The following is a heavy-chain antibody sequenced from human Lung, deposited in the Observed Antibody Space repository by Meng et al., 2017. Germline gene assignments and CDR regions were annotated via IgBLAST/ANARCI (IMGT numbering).Heavy chain of an antibody. CDR3: ARGLLRHIGGNWFDP. V-gene: IGHV1-8*01. CDR2: MNPNSGNT. D-gene: IGHD3-16*01. Sequence: LWHAVSVVEKTGAALSVLRKACRCTFPSYACNGVRQATGQGLGWMGWMNPNSGNTGYSQKFQGRVTMTRNTSIRTAYMEVSSLRSEDTAVYYCARGLLRHIGGNWFDPWGQGTLVTVSS. J-gene: IGHJ5*02. CDR1: RCTFPSYA.